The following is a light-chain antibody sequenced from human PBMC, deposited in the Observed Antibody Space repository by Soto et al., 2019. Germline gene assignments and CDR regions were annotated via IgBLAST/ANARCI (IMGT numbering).Light chain of an antibody. CDR3: QQYGSSPWT. J-gene: IGKJ1*01. CDR1: QSVSSSF. CDR2: GAS. Sequence: EIVLTQSPGTLSLSLGERATLSCRASQSVSSSFLAWYQQKPGQAPRLLIDGASSRATGIPDRFSGSGSGTDFTLTISRLEPEDFAVYYCQQYGSSPWTFGQGPKVEIK. V-gene: IGKV3-20*01.